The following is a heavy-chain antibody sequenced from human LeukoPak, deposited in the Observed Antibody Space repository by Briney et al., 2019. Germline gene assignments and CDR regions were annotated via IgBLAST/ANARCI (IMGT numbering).Heavy chain of an antibody. V-gene: IGHV3-74*01. CDR3: ARGSSSGWPDYFDS. CDR1: GFTLSTYW. CDR2: INGDGSDT. Sequence: GGSLRLSCAASGFTLSTYWMHWVRQAPGKGLEWVSRINGDGSDTPYADSVKGRFTISRDNAKNMLYLQMNSLRAEDTAVYYCARGSSSGWPDYFDSWGQGILVIVSS. J-gene: IGHJ4*02. D-gene: IGHD6-19*01.